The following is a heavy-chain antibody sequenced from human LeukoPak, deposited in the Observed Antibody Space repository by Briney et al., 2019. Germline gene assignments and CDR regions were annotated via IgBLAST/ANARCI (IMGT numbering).Heavy chain of an antibody. CDR1: GFTFSSYA. CDR2: ISYDGSNK. J-gene: IGHJ4*02. Sequence: GRSLRLSCAASGFTFSSYAMHRVRQAPGKGLEWVAVISYDGSNKYYADSVKGRFTISRDNSKNTLYLQMNSLRAEDTAVYYCARGGYSGYDYVHYWGQGTLVTVSS. V-gene: IGHV3-30-3*01. D-gene: IGHD5-12*01. CDR3: ARGGYSGYDYVHY.